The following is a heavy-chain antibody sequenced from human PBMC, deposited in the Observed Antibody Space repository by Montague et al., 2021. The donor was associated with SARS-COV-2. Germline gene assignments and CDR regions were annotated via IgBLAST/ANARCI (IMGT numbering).Heavy chain of an antibody. CDR3: ACGDANGSVYLDV. V-gene: IGHV4-34*01. CDR1: NGSFSGFY. D-gene: IGHD1-26*01. CDR2: ISHGGST. Sequence: SETLSLTCAAYNGSFSGFYWNWIRQPPGKGLEWIGEISHGGSTYYNSSLKSRVTISVDTSKNQFSLNLRSVTAADTAVYYCACGDANGSVYLDVWGKGTTATVSS. J-gene: IGHJ6*03.